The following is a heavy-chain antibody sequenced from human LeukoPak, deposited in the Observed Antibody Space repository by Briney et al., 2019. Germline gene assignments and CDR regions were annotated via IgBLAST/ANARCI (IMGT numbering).Heavy chain of an antibody. V-gene: IGHV3-23*01. CDR1: GFTISSYA. D-gene: IGHD6-13*01. CDR3: AKENGYSSSCFDY. J-gene: IGHJ4*02. Sequence: PGGTLRLSCAASGFTISSYAISWVRQAPGKGLEWVSAISGSGGSTYYADSVKGRFTITRANCKSTLYPPMNSLRAKDTAVHYCAKENGYSSSCFDYWGQGALVTVSS. CDR2: ISGSGGST.